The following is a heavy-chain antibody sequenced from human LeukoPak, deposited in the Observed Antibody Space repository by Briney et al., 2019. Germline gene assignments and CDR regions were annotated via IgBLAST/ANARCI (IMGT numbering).Heavy chain of an antibody. Sequence: GGSLRLSCAASGFPFSSYAMHWVRQAPGKGLEWVALISYDGNNKYYADSVKGRFTISRDNSKNTLYLQMNSLRAEGTAVYYCARARYCSSISCREAFDIWGQGTMVTVSS. D-gene: IGHD2-2*01. CDR3: ARARYCSSISCREAFDI. CDR2: ISYDGNNK. J-gene: IGHJ3*02. CDR1: GFPFSSYA. V-gene: IGHV3-30-3*01.